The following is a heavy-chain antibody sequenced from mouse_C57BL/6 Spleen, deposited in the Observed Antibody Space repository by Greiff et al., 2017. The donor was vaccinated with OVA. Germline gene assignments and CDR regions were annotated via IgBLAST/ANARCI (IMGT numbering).Heavy chain of an antibody. V-gene: IGHV1-82*01. CDR3: ARDDYDEGAMDY. CDR2: IYPGDGDT. D-gene: IGHD2-4*01. Sequence: QVQLQQSGPELVKPGASVKISCKASGYAFSSSWMNWVKQRPGKGLEWIGRIYPGDGDTNYNGKFKGKATLTVDKSSSTAYMQLSSLTSEDSAVYFCARDDYDEGAMDYWGQGTSVTVSS. J-gene: IGHJ4*01. CDR1: GYAFSSSW.